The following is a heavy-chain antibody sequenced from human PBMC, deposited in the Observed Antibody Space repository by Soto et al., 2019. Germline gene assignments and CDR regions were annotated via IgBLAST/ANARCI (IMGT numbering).Heavy chain of an antibody. D-gene: IGHD6-13*01. CDR3: AKERGRIAAAGSYYYYGMDV. CDR2: ISGSGGST. Sequence: PGGSLRLSCAASGFTFSSYAMSWVRQAPGKGLEWVSAISGSGGSTYYADSVKGRFTISRDNSKNTLYLQMNSLRAEDTAVYYCAKERGRIAAAGSYYYYGMDVWGQGTTVTVSS. J-gene: IGHJ6*02. V-gene: IGHV3-23*01. CDR1: GFTFSSYA.